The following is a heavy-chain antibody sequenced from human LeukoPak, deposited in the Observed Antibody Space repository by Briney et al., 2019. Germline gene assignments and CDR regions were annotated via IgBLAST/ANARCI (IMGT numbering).Heavy chain of an antibody. V-gene: IGHV1-46*01. CDR3: VTFHRWDAFDF. CDR1: GYTFTDYY. Sequence: GASVRVSCTASGYTFTDYYMHWVRQATGQGLEWMGIINPSDGSTNYAQKFQGRVTMTRDTSTSTVYMEVSSLRSEDTAVYYCVTFHRWDAFDFWGQGTVVTVSS. CDR2: INPSDGST. D-gene: IGHD1-20*01. J-gene: IGHJ3*01.